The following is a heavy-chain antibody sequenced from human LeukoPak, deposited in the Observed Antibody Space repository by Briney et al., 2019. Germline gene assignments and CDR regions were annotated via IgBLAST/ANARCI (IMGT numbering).Heavy chain of an antibody. CDR3: ARLRNYYDSSGYPLMAYFDY. CDR1: GYSFTSYW. Sequence: KNGESLKISCKGSGYSFTSYWIGWVRQMPGKGLEWMGIIYPGDSDTRYSPSFQGQVTISADKSISTAYLQWSSLKASDTAMYYCARLRNYYDSSGYPLMAYFDYWGQGTLVTVSS. V-gene: IGHV5-51*01. J-gene: IGHJ4*02. CDR2: IYPGDSDT. D-gene: IGHD3-22*01.